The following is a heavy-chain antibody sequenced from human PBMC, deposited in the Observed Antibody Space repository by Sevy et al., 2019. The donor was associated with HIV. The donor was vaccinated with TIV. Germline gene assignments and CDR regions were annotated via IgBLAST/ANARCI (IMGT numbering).Heavy chain of an antibody. CDR3: AKDRTGYSSSWPYFDY. D-gene: IGHD6-13*01. CDR1: GFTFSSYG. Sequence: GGSLRLSCAASGFTFSSYGMHWVRQAPDKGLEWVAVISYDGSNKYYADSVKGRFTISRDNSKNTLYLQMNSLRAEDTAVYYCAKDRTGYSSSWPYFDYWGQGTLVTVSS. CDR2: ISYDGSNK. J-gene: IGHJ4*02. V-gene: IGHV3-30*18.